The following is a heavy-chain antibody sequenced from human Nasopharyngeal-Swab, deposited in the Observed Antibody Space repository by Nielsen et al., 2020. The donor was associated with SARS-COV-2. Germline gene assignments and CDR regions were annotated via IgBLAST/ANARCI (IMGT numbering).Heavy chain of an antibody. CDR2: INAGNGNT. V-gene: IGHV1-3*01. CDR3: ARGYSYGLAY. J-gene: IGHJ4*02. D-gene: IGHD5-18*01. Sequence: ASVKVSCKASGYTFTTYAMHWVRQAPGQGLEWMGWINAGNGNTRYSQNFQGRVTVTRDTSTSTVYMELSSLSSEDTAVYYCARGYSYGLAYWGQGTLVTVSP. CDR1: GYTFTTYA.